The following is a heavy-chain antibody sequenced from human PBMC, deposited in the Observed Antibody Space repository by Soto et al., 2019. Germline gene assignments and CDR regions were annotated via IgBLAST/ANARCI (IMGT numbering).Heavy chain of an antibody. Sequence: GASVKVSCEACGYTFTSYAIHWVRQAPGQRLEWMGWINAGNGNTKYSQKFQGRVTITRDTSASTAYMELSSLRSEDTAVYYCASYSLAAVRAFDPWGQGTLVTVSS. CDR1: GYTFTSYA. V-gene: IGHV1-3*01. CDR3: ASYSLAAVRAFDP. D-gene: IGHD2-15*01. CDR2: INAGNGNT. J-gene: IGHJ5*02.